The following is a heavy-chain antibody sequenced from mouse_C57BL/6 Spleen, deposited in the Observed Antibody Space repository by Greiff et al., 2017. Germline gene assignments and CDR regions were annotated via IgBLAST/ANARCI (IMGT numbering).Heavy chain of an antibody. CDR2: IDPADSET. D-gene: IGHD2-4*01. V-gene: IGHV1-52*01. CDR1: GYTFTSYW. CDR3: AMGITPTDFDY. J-gene: IGHJ2*01. Sequence: QVQLQQPGAELVRPGSSVKLSCKASGYTFTSYWMHWVKQRPIQGLEWIGNIDPADSETHYNQKFKDKATLTVDKSSSTAYMQLSSLTSEDSAVYYCAMGITPTDFDYWGQGTTLTVSS.